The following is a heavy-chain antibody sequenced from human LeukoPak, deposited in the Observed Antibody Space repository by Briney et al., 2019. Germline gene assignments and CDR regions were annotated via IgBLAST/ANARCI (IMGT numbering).Heavy chain of an antibody. J-gene: IGHJ4*02. V-gene: IGHV4-34*01. D-gene: IGHD5-18*01. CDR1: GGSFSGYY. Sequence: SETLSLTCAVYGGSFSGYYWSWIRQPPGKGLEWIGEINHSGSTNYNPSLKSRVTISVDTSKNQFSLKLSSVTAADTAVYYCARGEPLNTAMVYSDYWGQGTLVTVSS. CDR3: ARGEPLNTAMVYSDY. CDR2: INHSGST.